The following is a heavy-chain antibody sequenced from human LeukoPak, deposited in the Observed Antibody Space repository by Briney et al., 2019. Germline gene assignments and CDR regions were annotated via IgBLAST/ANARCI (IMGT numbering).Heavy chain of an antibody. Sequence: TGGSLRLSCAASGFTFSSYWMSWVRQAPGKGLEWVANIKQDGSEKYYVDSVKGRFTITRDNAKNSLYLQMNSLRAEDTAVYYCASAKVLRYFDCFDYWGQGTLVTVSS. CDR2: IKQDGSEK. J-gene: IGHJ4*02. CDR3: ASAKVLRYFDCFDY. D-gene: IGHD3-9*01. V-gene: IGHV3-7*01. CDR1: GFTFSSYW.